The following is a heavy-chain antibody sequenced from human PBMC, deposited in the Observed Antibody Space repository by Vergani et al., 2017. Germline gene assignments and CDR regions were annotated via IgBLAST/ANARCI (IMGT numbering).Heavy chain of an antibody. Sequence: EVQLVESGGGLIQPGGSLRLSCAASGFTVSSNYMSWVRQAPGKGLEWVSFIYSGCSTYYADSVKGRFTISRDNSKNTLYLQMNSLRAEDTAVYYCARLDTAIGYFDYWGQGTLVTVSS. CDR1: GFTVSSNY. CDR3: ARLDTAIGYFDY. D-gene: IGHD5-18*01. V-gene: IGHV3-53*01. J-gene: IGHJ4*02. CDR2: IYSGCST.